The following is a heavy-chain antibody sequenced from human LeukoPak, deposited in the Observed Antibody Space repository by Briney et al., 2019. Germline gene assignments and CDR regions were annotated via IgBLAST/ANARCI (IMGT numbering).Heavy chain of an antibody. J-gene: IGHJ4*02. CDR1: GGSVSSGSYF. D-gene: IGHD3-22*01. CDR3: ARMVHDSSGYRTDF. Sequence: KPSETLSLTCTVSGGSVSSGSYFWSWIRQPPGKGLECIGYIYYTGSTNYSPSLKSRVTISVDTSKNQFSLKLSSVTAADTAVYYCARMVHDSSGYRTDFWGQGTLVTVSS. CDR2: IYYTGST. V-gene: IGHV4-61*01.